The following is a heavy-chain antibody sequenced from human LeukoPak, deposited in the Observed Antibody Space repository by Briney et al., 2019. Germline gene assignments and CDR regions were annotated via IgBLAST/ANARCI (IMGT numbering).Heavy chain of an antibody. J-gene: IGHJ4*02. CDR2: ISAIGDT. Sequence: SETLSLTCAVSGSFISSYYWTWIRQSPERGLEWIGYISAIGDTNYNPSLKSRVAMSVDTSKGQFSLRLTSVTVADTAVYYCARHSNFWDIDHWSPGTLVTVSS. CDR3: ARHSNFWDIDH. V-gene: IGHV4-4*09. D-gene: IGHD3-3*01. CDR1: GSFISSYY.